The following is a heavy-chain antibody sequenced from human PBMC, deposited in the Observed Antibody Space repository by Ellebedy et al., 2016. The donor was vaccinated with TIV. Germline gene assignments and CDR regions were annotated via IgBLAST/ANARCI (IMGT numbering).Heavy chain of an antibody. Sequence: GESLKISCAASGFTFSTYAMSWVRQTPGKGLEWVSVISGSGGDTSYTDSVKGRFTISRDNAKKTLYLQMHSLRAEDTAVYYCAKSHDSSGYHYVGAFDIWGLGTMVTASS. V-gene: IGHV3-23*01. D-gene: IGHD3-22*01. CDR1: GFTFSTYA. J-gene: IGHJ3*02. CDR3: AKSHDSSGYHYVGAFDI. CDR2: ISGSGGDT.